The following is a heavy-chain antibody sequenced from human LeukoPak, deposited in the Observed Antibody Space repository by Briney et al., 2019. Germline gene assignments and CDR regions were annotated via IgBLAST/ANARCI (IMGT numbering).Heavy chain of an antibody. D-gene: IGHD1-1*01. CDR2: FDPEDGET. Sequence: ASVKVSCKVSGYTLTELSMHWVRQAPGKGLEWMGGFDPEDGETIYAQKFQGRVTMTEDTSTDTAYMELSSLRSEDTAVYYCATAAERRGPGIYGMDVWGQGTTVTVSS. V-gene: IGHV1-24*01. CDR3: ATAAERRGPGIYGMDV. J-gene: IGHJ6*02. CDR1: GYTLTELS.